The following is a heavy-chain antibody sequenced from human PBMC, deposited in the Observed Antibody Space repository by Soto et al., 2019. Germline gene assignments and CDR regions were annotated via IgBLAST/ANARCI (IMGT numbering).Heavy chain of an antibody. CDR2: ITTYNGNT. Sequence: QVQLVQSGVEVREPGASVKVSCKAVRYIFTNYGVSWVRQAPGQGLEWMGWITTYNGNTEYAQKFQGRVTMTTDASRVTGDMDRGGQRADDTASYYCGIALTGYGMDVW. V-gene: IGHV1-18*01. J-gene: IGHJ6*01. CDR1: RYIFTNYG. CDR3: GIALTGYGMDV.